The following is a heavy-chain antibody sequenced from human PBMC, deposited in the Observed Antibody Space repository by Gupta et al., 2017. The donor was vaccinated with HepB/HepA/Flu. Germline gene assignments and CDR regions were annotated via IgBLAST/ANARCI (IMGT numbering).Heavy chain of an antibody. V-gene: IGHV4-59*01. Sequence: QVQLQESGPGVLMPSETLALTCSVSGGSISSFYWGWVRQPPGKGLEWIGYIYYMGNTNYSPSLESRVTIAIDTSRNQFSLNLNSVTAADTTVYYCVRWIYGDPPIFRAFDVWGRGTVVTVSS. CDR3: VRWIYGDPPIFRAFDV. D-gene: IGHD4-17*01. CDR1: GGSISSFY. CDR2: IYYMGNT. J-gene: IGHJ3*01.